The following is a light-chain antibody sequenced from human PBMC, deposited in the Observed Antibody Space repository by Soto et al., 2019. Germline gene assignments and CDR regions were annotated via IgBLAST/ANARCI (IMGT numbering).Light chain of an antibody. CDR2: AAS. Sequence: DIQMTQSPSSVSASVGDRVTITCRASQVISSWLAWYQQKPGTAPKLLIYAASNLQSGVPSRFSGSESGTDFTLTINNLQPEDFATYFCQQASSFPLTFGGGTKVEIK. CDR3: QQASSFPLT. V-gene: IGKV1-12*01. CDR1: QVISSW. J-gene: IGKJ4*01.